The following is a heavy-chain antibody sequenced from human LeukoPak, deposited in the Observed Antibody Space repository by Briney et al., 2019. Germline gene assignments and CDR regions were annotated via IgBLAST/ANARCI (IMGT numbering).Heavy chain of an antibody. V-gene: IGHV3-66*01. CDR1: GFTVSSNY. Sequence: GGSLRLSCAASGFTVSSNYMSWVRQAPGKGLEWVSVIYSGGSTYYADSVKGRFTISRDNSKNTLYLQMNSLRAEDTAVYYCARNTGYSSGWYSYYYYYGMDVWRQGTTVTVSS. CDR2: IYSGGST. J-gene: IGHJ6*02. D-gene: IGHD6-19*01. CDR3: ARNTGYSSGWYSYYYYYGMDV.